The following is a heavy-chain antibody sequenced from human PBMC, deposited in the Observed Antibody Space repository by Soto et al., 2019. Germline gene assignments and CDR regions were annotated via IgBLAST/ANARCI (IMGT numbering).Heavy chain of an antibody. CDR2: MYNTGST. V-gene: IGHV4-59*01. D-gene: IGHD2-21*02. CDR3: ARDLWGYCGADCYPLDV. CDR1: GGSISSYY. J-gene: IGHJ6*02. Sequence: PWETLSLTCTVSGGSISSYYWSWIRQPPGKGLEWIGYMYNTGSTIYNPSLKSRVTISVDTSKNQFSLKLNSVTAADTAVYYCARDLWGYCGADCYPLDVWGQGTTVTVS.